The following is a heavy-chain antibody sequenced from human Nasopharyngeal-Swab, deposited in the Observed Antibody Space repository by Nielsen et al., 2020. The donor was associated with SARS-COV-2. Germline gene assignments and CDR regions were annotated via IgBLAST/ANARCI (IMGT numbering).Heavy chain of an antibody. V-gene: IGHV4-39*07. Sequence: SETLSLNCTVSGGSISSYYWGWIRQPPGKGLEWIGSIFYSGSTYYNPSLKSRVTISVDTSKNQFSLKLSSVTAADTAVYYCARGGYYDNVWGSWGQGTLVTVSS. CDR3: ARGGYYDNVWGS. J-gene: IGHJ4*02. CDR2: IFYSGST. D-gene: IGHD3-16*01. CDR1: GGSISSYY.